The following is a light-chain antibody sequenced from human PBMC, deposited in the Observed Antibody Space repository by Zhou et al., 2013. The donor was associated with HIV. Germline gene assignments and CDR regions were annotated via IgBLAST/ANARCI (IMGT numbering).Light chain of an antibody. V-gene: IGKV1-5*03. CDR3: QQRDNWPIT. CDR1: HSISSW. CDR2: KAS. Sequence: DIQMTQSPSTLSASVGDRVTITCRASHSISSWLAWYQHKPGKAPKLLIYKASRLESGVPPRFSGSGSGTDFTLTISSLEPEDSAVYYCQQRDNWPITFGQGTRLEI. J-gene: IGKJ5*01.